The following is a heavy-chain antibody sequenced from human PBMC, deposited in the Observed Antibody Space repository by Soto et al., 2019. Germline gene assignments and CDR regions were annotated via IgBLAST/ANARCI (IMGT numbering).Heavy chain of an antibody. CDR2: ISGSGGST. Sequence: GGSLRLSCAASGFTFSSYAMSWVRQAPGKGLEWVSAISGSGGSTYYADSVKGRFTISRDNSKNTLYLQMNSLRAEDTAVYYCAKDTPTPFIAVAGTNYYGMDVWGQGTTVTVSS. J-gene: IGHJ6*02. CDR1: GFTFSSYA. D-gene: IGHD6-19*01. CDR3: AKDTPTPFIAVAGTNYYGMDV. V-gene: IGHV3-23*01.